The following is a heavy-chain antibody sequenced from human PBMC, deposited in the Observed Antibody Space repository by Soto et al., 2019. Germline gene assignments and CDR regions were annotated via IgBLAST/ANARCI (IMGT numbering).Heavy chain of an antibody. CDR2: ISSSSSYI. V-gene: IGHV3-21*01. D-gene: IGHD3-22*01. Sequence: GGSLRLSCAASGFTFSSYSMNWVRQAPGKGLEWVSSISSSSSYIYYADSVKGRFTISRYNAKNSLYLQVNSLRAEDTAVYYCARDRSRNYYDSSGFLSWGQGTLVTVSS. CDR3: ARDRSRNYYDSSGFLS. CDR1: GFTFSSYS. J-gene: IGHJ5*02.